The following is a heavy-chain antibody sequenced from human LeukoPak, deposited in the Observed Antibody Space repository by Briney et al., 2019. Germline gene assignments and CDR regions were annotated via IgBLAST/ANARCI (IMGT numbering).Heavy chain of an antibody. CDR3: ARDLAAFDAFDI. CDR1: GGSISSYY. J-gene: IGHJ3*02. V-gene: IGHV4-59*01. CDR2: IYYSGST. Sequence: SETLSLTCTVSGGSISSYYWSWIRQPPGKGLEWIGYIYYSGSTNYNPSLKSRLTMSVDTSKNQFSLRLSSVTAADTAVYYCARDLAAFDAFDIWGQGTMVTVSS. D-gene: IGHD3-16*01.